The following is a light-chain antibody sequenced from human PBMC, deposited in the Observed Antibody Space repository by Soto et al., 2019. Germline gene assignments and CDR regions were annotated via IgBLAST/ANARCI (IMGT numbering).Light chain of an antibody. CDR2: LNSDGSH. J-gene: IGLJ3*02. V-gene: IGLV4-69*01. Sequence: QLVLTQSPSASASLGASVKLTCTLSSGHSSYAIAWHQQQPEKGPRYLMKLNSDGSHSKGDGIPDRFSGSSSGAERYLTGSSLQSEDEADYYCQTWGTGGVFGGGTKLTVL. CDR3: QTWGTGGV. CDR1: SGHSSYA.